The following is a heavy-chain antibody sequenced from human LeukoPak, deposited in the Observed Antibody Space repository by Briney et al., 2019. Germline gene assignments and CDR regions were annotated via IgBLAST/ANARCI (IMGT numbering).Heavy chain of an antibody. Sequence: ASVKVPCKASGYIFTGYNMYWVRQAPGQGLEWMGIINSSGGSTNYAQKFQGRVTMTRDTSTSTVYMELSSLRSEDTAVYYCARFAVHRRLTVAGQFGLDYWGQGTLVTVSS. CDR3: ARFAVHRRLTVAGQFGLDY. J-gene: IGHJ4*02. CDR1: GYIFTGYN. V-gene: IGHV1-46*01. D-gene: IGHD6-19*01. CDR2: INSSGGST.